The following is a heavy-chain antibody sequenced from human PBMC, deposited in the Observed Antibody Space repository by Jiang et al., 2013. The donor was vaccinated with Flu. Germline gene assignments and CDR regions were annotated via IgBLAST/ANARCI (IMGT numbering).Heavy chain of an antibody. Sequence: SGPGLVKPSQTLTLTCSISGTFIISGSNFWSWIRQSPGRGLEWIGHIDYRGTTYYNPSLKDRVTMTVDTFKNKFSLILTSVTVADTALYFCARDALRSGYSDLWGQGDLLTVSS. J-gene: IGHJ5*02. V-gene: IGHV4-30-4*01. CDR1: GTFIISGSNF. D-gene: IGHD3-3*01. CDR2: IDYRGTT. CDR3: ARDALRSGYSDL.